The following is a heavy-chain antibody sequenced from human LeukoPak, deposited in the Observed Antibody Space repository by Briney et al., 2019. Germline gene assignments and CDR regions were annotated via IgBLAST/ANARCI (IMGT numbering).Heavy chain of an antibody. J-gene: IGHJ3*02. CDR1: GFTFSSYW. V-gene: IGHV3-74*01. D-gene: IGHD3-10*01. CDR3: ARDSRYYYDSRNYDNVAFDM. Sequence: PGGSLRLSCAASGFTFSSYWMDWVRQGPGKGLVWVSRISSDGRTTSYADSVKGRFTIFRDNAKNTLYLQINSLRVEDTAVYYSARDSRYYYDSRNYDNVAFDMWGQGTMVTVSS. CDR2: ISSDGRTT.